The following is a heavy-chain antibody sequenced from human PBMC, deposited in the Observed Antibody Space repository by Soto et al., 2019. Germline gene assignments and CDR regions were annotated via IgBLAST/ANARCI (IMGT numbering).Heavy chain of an antibody. CDR3: ARGPQAAAAGYSSGWYCNY. J-gene: IGHJ4*02. Sequence: GGSLRLSCAASGFTFISYGMSWVRQATGKGLEGVSGISGNGGSTYYADSVKGRFTISRDNSKNTLYLQLDSLRADDTAVYCCARGPQAAAAGYSSGWYCNYWGQGTLVTVSS. V-gene: IGHV3-23*01. CDR1: GFTFISYG. CDR2: ISGNGGST. D-gene: IGHD6-19*01.